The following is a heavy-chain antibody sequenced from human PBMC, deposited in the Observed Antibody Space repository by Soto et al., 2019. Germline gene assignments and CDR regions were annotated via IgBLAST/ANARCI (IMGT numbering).Heavy chain of an antibody. CDR1: GFTFSSYW. D-gene: IGHD6-6*01. CDR2: INSDGSST. Sequence: PGGSLRLSCAASGFTFSSYWMHWVRQAPGRGLVWVSHINSDGSSTRYADSVKGRFTISRDNAKNTLFLQMNSLRAEDTAVYYCAREIKSTDSNSSAVYNYGMDVWGQGATVTVSS. J-gene: IGHJ6*02. CDR3: AREIKSTDSNSSAVYNYGMDV. V-gene: IGHV3-74*01.